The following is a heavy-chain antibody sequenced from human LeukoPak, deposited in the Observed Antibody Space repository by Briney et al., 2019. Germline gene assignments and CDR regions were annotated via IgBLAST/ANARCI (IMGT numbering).Heavy chain of an antibody. CDR1: GFTFSSYA. J-gene: IGHJ6*03. CDR3: SRSSSRNFGVVIKSYYYYMDV. V-gene: IGHV3-30*04. CDR2: ISYDGSNK. D-gene: IGHD3-3*01. Sequence: GGSLRLSCAASGFTFSSYAMHWVRQAPGKGLEWVAVISYDGSNKYYADSVKGRFTISRDNSKNTLYLQMNSLRAEDTAVYYCSRSSSRNFGVVIKSYYYYMDVWGKGTTVTVSS.